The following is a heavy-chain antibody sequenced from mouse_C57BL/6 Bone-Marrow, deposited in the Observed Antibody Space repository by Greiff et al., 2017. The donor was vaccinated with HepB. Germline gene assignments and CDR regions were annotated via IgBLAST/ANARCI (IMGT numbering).Heavy chain of an antibody. V-gene: IGHV1-63*01. CDR3: ARVGDGYYGFAY. CDR2: IYPGGGYT. J-gene: IGHJ3*01. CDR1: GYTFTNYW. D-gene: IGHD2-3*01. Sequence: VQLQESGAELVRPGTSVKMSCKASGYTFTNYWIGWAKQRPGHGLEWIGDIYPGGGYTNYNEKFKGKATLTADKSSSTAYMQFSSLTSEDSAIYYCARVGDGYYGFAYWGQGTLVTVSA.